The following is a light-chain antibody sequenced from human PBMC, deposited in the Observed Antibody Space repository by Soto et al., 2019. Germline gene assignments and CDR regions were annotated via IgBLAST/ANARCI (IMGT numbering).Light chain of an antibody. CDR1: QDITNY. CDR2: DAS. CDR3: QQFDSVPCT. Sequence: IQMTQSPSSLSASVGDRVTITCQASQDITNYLIWYQQKPGKAPKLLIYDASSLRTGVSSRFSGSGSGTQFTLTISSLQPEDIATYYCQQFDSVPCTFGQGTKLEMK. V-gene: IGKV1-33*01. J-gene: IGKJ2*02.